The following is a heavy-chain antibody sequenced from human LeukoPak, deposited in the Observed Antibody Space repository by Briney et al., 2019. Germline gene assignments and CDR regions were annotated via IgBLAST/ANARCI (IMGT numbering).Heavy chain of an antibody. Sequence: SQTLSLTCTVSGGSISSGDYYWSWIRQPPGKGLEWIGEINHSGSTNYNPSLKSRVTISVDTSKNQFSLKLSSVTAADTAVYYCARCMVREQTYGMDVWGKGTTVTVSS. D-gene: IGHD3-10*01. V-gene: IGHV4-30-4*01. CDR1: GGSISSGDYY. J-gene: IGHJ6*04. CDR2: INHSGST. CDR3: ARCMVREQTYGMDV.